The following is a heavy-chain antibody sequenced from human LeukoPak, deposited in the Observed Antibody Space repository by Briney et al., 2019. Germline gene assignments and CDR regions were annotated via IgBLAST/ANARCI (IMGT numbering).Heavy chain of an antibody. CDR2: LAYSGST. Sequence: SETLSLTCTVSGGFIGSSSFYWAWIRQTPGKGLEWIGSLAYSGSTYYKSSLKSRVTLSVDAAKNQFSLNLTSVTAADTALFFCASSTSYYYDTSGYFEYWGQGILVTVPS. CDR3: ASSTSYYYDTSGYFEY. J-gene: IGHJ4*02. CDR1: GGFIGSSSFY. V-gene: IGHV4-39*01. D-gene: IGHD3-22*01.